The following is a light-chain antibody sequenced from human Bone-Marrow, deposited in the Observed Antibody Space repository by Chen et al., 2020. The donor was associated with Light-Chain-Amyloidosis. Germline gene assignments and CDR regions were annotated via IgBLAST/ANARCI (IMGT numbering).Light chain of an antibody. CDR2: DVS. J-gene: IGLJ3*02. Sequence: QSALTQPASVSGSPGQSITISCTGTSRDVGGYNSVSWYQQHPGTAPNLFIFDVSDRPSGISNRFSGSKSGTTASLTISGLQAEDEADYYCTSSTRRSTWLFGGGTRLPVL. CDR1: SRDVGGYNS. V-gene: IGLV2-14*03. CDR3: TSSTRRSTWL.